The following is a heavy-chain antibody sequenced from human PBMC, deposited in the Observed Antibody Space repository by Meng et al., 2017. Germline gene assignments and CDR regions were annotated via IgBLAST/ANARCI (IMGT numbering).Heavy chain of an antibody. CDR3: ARDSSSGWYHNY. CDR1: GFSVTTSY. V-gene: IGHV3-53*02. CDR2: IYSGGST. Sequence: EAQLAGNGGGLIQPGGSLSLSCTASGFSVTTSYMSWVRQAPGKGLEWVSVIYSGGSTYYADSVKGRFSISRDNSKNTLYLQMNSLRAEDTAVYFCARDSSSGWYHNYWGQGTLVTVSS. D-gene: IGHD6-19*01. J-gene: IGHJ4*02.